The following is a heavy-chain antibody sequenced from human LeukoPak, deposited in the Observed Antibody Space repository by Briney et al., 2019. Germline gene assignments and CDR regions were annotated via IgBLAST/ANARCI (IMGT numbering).Heavy chain of an antibody. J-gene: IGHJ4*02. CDR2: ISDNGGRT. CDR3: AKDFGRNLGGPGY. Sequence: GGSLRLSCAASGFTFSTYPMAWVRQAPGGGLEWVSGISDNGGRTYYADSVKGRFAISRDDSKSTLYLQMNSLRGEDTAVYYCAKDFGRNLGGPGYWGRGTLVIVSS. CDR1: GFTFSTYP. V-gene: IGHV3-23*01. D-gene: IGHD1-14*01.